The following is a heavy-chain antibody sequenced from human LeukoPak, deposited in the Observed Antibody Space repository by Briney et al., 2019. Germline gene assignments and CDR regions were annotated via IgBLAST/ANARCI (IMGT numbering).Heavy chain of an antibody. D-gene: IGHD2-2*02. V-gene: IGHV1-2*02. CDR2: INPNSGGT. CDR1: GYTFTGYY. CDR3: ARVGCSSTSCYNNWFDP. Sequence: ASLKVSCKASGYTFTGYYMHWLRQAPGQGLEWMGWINPNSGGTNYAQKFQGRVTMTRDTSISTAYLELSRLRSDDTAVYYCARVGCSSTSCYNNWFDPWGQGTLVTVSS. J-gene: IGHJ5*02.